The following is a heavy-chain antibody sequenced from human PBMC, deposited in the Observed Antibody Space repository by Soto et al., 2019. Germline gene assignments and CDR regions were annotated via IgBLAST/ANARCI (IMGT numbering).Heavy chain of an antibody. CDR2: ISSSSSYI. Sequence: GGSLRLSCAASGFTFSSYSMNWVRQAPGKGLEWVSSISSSSSYIYYADSVKGRFTISRDNAKNSLYLQMNSLRAEDTAVYYCARGPIAVAGRLFDCWGQGTLVTVSS. J-gene: IGHJ4*02. V-gene: IGHV3-21*01. D-gene: IGHD6-19*01. CDR3: ARGPIAVAGRLFDC. CDR1: GFTFSSYS.